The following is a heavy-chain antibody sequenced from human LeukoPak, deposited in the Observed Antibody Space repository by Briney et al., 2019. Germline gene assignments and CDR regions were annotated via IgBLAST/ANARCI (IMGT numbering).Heavy chain of an antibody. CDR1: GFTYSNYA. J-gene: IGHJ4*02. CDR2: ISGGGDIT. CDR3: AKDRNYHGSGRGEDY. Sequence: GGSLRLSCAASGFTYSNYAMSWVRQAPGKGLEWVSSISGGGDITYYADSVKGRFTVFRDNSKNTAFLQMNSLRVEDTAVYYCAKDRNYHGSGRGEDYWGQGTLVTVSS. D-gene: IGHD3-10*01. V-gene: IGHV3-23*01.